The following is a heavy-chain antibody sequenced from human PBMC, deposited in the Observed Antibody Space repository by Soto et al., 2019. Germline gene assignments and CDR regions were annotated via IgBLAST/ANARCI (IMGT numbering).Heavy chain of an antibody. Sequence: PSETLCLTCAVSGGSISGGGGYWSWIRQHPGKGLEWIGYIYYSGSTYYNPSLKSRVTISVDTSKNQFSLKLSSVTAADTAVYYCARSVTPWGQGTLVTVSS. J-gene: IGHJ5*02. CDR2: IYYSGST. CDR1: GGSISGGGGY. D-gene: IGHD3-10*01. V-gene: IGHV4-31*11. CDR3: ARSVTP.